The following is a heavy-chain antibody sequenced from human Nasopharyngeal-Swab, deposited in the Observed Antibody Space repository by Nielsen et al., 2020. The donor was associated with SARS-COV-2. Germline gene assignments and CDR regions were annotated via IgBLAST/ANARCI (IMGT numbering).Heavy chain of an antibody. D-gene: IGHD3-9*01. CDR2: ISYDGSDK. J-gene: IGHJ4*02. Sequence: GESLKISCAASGFSFSGYGMHWVRQAPGKGLEWVALISYDGSDKLYADSVKGRFTISRDNSRKTLYLQMNSLRAEDTAIYYCAKDRYFNHFYFDYWGQGTPVTVSS. CDR1: GFSFSGYG. V-gene: IGHV3-30*18. CDR3: AKDRYFNHFYFDY.